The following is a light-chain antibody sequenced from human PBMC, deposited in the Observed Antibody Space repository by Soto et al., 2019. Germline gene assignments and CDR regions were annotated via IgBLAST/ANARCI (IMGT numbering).Light chain of an antibody. Sequence: QSVLTQPPSVSGAPGQRVTISCTGSSSNIGAGFDVYWHQQLPGTAPKLLINGNNNRPSGVPDRFSGSKSGTSASLAISGLQAEDEADYYCQSYDSSLRGSVFGGGTK. CDR1: SSNIGAGFD. CDR2: GNN. J-gene: IGLJ2*01. CDR3: QSYDSSLRGSV. V-gene: IGLV1-40*01.